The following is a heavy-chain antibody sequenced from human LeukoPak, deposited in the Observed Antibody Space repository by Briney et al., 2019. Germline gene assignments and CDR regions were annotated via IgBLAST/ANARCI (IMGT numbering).Heavy chain of an antibody. Sequence: PGGSLRLSCAASGFTFSVSAMYWVRQASGKGLEWVGRIRNKANNYATAYAASLKGRFTISRDDSKNTAYLQMNSLETEDTAMYYCIYTSSSGVVYWGQGTLVTVSS. V-gene: IGHV3-73*01. CDR3: IYTSSSGVVY. CDR1: GFTFSVSA. CDR2: IRNKANNYAT. J-gene: IGHJ4*02. D-gene: IGHD6-6*01.